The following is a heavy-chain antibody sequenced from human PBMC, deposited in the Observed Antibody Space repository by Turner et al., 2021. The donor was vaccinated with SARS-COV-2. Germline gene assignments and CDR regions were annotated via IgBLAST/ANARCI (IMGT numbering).Heavy chain of an antibody. D-gene: IGHD3-22*01. CDR3: AKTIGSYYDSSGYYQYFDY. Sequence: QVQLVESGGGVVQPGSSLRLSCAASGFTFSTYGMHWFRQAPGKGLEWVALISYDGSNKYYADSVKGRFTISRDNSKNTLYLQMNSLRAEDTAVYYCAKTIGSYYDSSGYYQYFDYWGQGTLVTVS. CDR2: ISYDGSNK. J-gene: IGHJ4*02. V-gene: IGHV3-30*18. CDR1: GFTFSTYG.